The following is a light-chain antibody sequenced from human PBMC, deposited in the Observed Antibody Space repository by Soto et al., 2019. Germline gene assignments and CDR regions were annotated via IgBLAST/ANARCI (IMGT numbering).Light chain of an antibody. CDR3: SSYTSSSTPVV. CDR1: SSDVGGYNY. CDR2: DVS. Sequence: SALTQPASVSGSPGQSITISCNGNSSDVGGYNYVSWYQQHPGKAPKLMIYDVSNRPSGVSNRISGSKSGNTASLTISGLQAEDEADYYCSSYTSSSTPVVFGAGTKLTVL. V-gene: IGLV2-14*01. J-gene: IGLJ2*01.